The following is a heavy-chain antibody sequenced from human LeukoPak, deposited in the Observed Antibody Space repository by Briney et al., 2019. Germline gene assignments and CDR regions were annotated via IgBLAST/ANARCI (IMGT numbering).Heavy chain of an antibody. J-gene: IGHJ4*02. CDR3: AQEGN. Sequence: GGSLRLSCVASGFSFTANWMSWVRQAPGKGPEWVASIKKDGSEKYYGDSVSGRFTISRDNAKNSLYLQMNSLRVEDTAVYYCAQEGNWGQGTLVTVSS. CDR2: IKKDGSEK. CDR1: GFSFTANW. V-gene: IGHV3-7*01.